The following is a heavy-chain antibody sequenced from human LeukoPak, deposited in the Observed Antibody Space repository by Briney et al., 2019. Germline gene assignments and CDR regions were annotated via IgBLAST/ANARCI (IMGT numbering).Heavy chain of an antibody. CDR1: GSNFNNPW. V-gene: IGHV3-15*01. J-gene: IGHJ4*02. CDR2: IKSKSDGGTP. D-gene: IGHD2-15*01. CDR3: TTEGGWSFYFDY. Sequence: PGGSLRLSCAASGSNFNNPWLSWVRQAPGKGLEWVGRIKSKSDGGTPDYAAPLKRRFAISRDDSKNTLYLQMNSLKTEDTAVYYCTTEGGWSFYFDYWGQGTLVTVSS.